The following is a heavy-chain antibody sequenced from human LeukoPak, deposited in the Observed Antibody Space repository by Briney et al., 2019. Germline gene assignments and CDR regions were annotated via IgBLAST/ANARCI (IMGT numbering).Heavy chain of an antibody. CDR1: GGSISSYY. CDR3: ARADRSSSGGIFDY. V-gene: IGHV4-59*01. J-gene: IGHJ4*02. CDR2: IYYSGST. Sequence: SETLSLTCTVSGGSISSYYWSWIRQPPGKGLEWIGCIYYSGSTNYNPSLKSRVTISVDTSKNQFSLKLSSVTAADTAVYHCARADRSSSGGIFDYWGQGTLVTVSS. D-gene: IGHD6-19*01.